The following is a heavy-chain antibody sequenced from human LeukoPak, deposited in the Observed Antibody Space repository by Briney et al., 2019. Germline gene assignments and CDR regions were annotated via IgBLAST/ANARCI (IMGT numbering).Heavy chain of an antibody. D-gene: IGHD2-15*01. Sequence: SVKVSCKASGGTFSSYAISWVRQAPGQGLEWMGRIINILGIANYAQKFQGRVTITADKSTSTAYMELSSLRSEDTAVYYCARTPIVVVVAATPTQKPYFDYWGQGTLVTVSS. CDR1: GGTFSSYA. CDR3: ARTPIVVVVAATPTQKPYFDY. CDR2: IINILGIA. J-gene: IGHJ4*02. V-gene: IGHV1-69*04.